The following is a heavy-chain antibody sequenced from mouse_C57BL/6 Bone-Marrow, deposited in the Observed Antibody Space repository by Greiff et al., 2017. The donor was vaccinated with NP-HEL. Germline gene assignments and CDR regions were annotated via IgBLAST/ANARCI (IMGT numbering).Heavy chain of an antibody. CDR2: ISNKANGYTS. Sequence: EVQVVESGGGLVQPGGSLSLSCAASGFTFTDYYMSWVRQPPGKALEWLGFISNKANGYTSAYSASVRGRISISSANYQSIRYLQMDALRAEDSATYYCARSIYYDYTDYPFYAMDYGGQGTSATVSA. J-gene: IGHJ4*01. CDR3: ARSIYYDYTDYPFYAMDY. D-gene: IGHD2-4*01. V-gene: IGHV7-3*01. CDR1: GFTFTDYY.